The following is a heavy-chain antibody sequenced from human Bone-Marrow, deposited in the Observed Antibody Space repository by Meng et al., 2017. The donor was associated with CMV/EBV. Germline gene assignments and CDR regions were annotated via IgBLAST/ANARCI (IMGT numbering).Heavy chain of an antibody. CDR1: GYTFTSYG. J-gene: IGHJ5*02. D-gene: IGHD3-3*01. CDR3: ARLSPEDTIFGVVIIPVRNWVDP. Sequence: ASVKVSCKASGYTFTSYGISWVRQAPGQGLEWMGWISAYNGNTNYAQKLQGRVTMTTDTSTSTAYMELRSLRSDDTAVYYCARLSPEDTIFGVVIIPVRNWVDPWGQGTLVTVSS. V-gene: IGHV1-18*01. CDR2: ISAYNGNT.